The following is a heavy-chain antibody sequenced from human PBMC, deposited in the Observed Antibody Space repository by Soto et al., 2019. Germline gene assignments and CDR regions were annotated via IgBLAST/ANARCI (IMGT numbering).Heavy chain of an antibody. CDR3: AREYSSGWYPYFDY. CDR2: IIPIFGTA. CDR1: GGTFSSYA. D-gene: IGHD6-19*01. J-gene: IGHJ4*02. Sequence: QVQLVQSGAEVKKPGSSVKVSCNASGGTFSSYAISWVRQAPGQGLEWMGGIIPIFGTANYAQKFQGRVTITADESTSTAYMELSSLRSEDTAVYYCAREYSSGWYPYFDYWGQGTLVTVSS. V-gene: IGHV1-69*01.